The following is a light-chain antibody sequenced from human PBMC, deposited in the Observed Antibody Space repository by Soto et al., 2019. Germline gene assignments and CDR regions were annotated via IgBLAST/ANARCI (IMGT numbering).Light chain of an antibody. V-gene: IGKV1-39*01. CDR2: ATS. CDR1: QSIASY. CDR3: QQSSSSPTSP. J-gene: IGKJ1*01. Sequence: DIQMTQSPYSLSASVGDRVTITCRASQSIASYLNWYQHKPGKAPNLLIYATSILQSGDPSRFSGSGSGTDFTLTFSGLQPEDFATYYYQQSSSSPTSPLGKGTKVEIK.